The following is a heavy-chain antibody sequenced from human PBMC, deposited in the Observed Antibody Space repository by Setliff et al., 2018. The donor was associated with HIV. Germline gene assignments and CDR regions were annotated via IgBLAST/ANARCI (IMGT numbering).Heavy chain of an antibody. CDR1: GYTHTDSR. V-gene: IGHV1-18*01. CDR2: IDSFKGNT. CDR3: ARYRDSSDPGFYYMDV. J-gene: IGHJ6*03. D-gene: IGHD3-22*01. Sequence: ASVKVSCKTSGYTHTDSRITWVRQAPGQGLEWMGWIDSFKGNTKYAQKFQGRVTMITDTSTNTAYMELKSLRSDDTAVYYCARYRDSSDPGFYYMDVWGKGTTVTVSS.